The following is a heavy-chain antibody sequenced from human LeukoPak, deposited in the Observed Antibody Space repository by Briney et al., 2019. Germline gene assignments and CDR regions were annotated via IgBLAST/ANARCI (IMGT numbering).Heavy chain of an antibody. CDR3: ARDLANFGLDP. CDR1: GFTFSGSA. Sequence: GGSLRLSCAASGFTFSGSAMHWVRQASGKGLEWVGRIRSKANSYATAYAASVKGRFTISRDDSKNMAYLQMNSLRAEDTAVYYCARDLANFGLDPWGQGTLVTVSS. J-gene: IGHJ5*02. V-gene: IGHV3-73*01. CDR2: IRSKANSYAT. D-gene: IGHD3-16*01.